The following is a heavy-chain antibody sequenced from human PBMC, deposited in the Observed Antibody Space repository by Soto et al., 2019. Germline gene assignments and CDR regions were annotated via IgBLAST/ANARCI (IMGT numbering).Heavy chain of an antibody. CDR2: ISDSGGST. Sequence: EVQLLESGGGLVQPGGSLRISCAASGFTFSSFAMSWVRQAPGKGLEWVSVISDSGGSTYYADSVRGRFTISRDNSKSTPFLQMNSLRGDDTAIYYCAKPISGYYAPSDHWGQGTQVTVSS. CDR3: AKPISGYYAPSDH. CDR1: GFTFSSFA. V-gene: IGHV3-23*01. D-gene: IGHD3-22*01. J-gene: IGHJ4*02.